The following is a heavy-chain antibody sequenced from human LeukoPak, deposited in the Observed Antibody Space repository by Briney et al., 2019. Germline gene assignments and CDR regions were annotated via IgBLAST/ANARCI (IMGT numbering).Heavy chain of an antibody. D-gene: IGHD2-2*01. Sequence: GGSLRLSCAASGFTFSTYWMHWVRHAPGKGLVWVSRINSGGTTTNYADSVKGRFTISRDNAKNTLYLQMNSLRGEDTAVYYCATSNWFDPWGQGTLVTVSS. CDR2: INSGGTTT. V-gene: IGHV3-74*01. CDR3: ATSNWFDP. CDR1: GFTFSTYW. J-gene: IGHJ5*02.